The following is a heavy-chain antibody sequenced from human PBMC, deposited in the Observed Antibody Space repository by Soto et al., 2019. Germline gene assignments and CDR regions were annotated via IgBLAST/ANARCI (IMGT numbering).Heavy chain of an antibody. CDR2: ISGSGDST. Sequence: EEQLLESGGGLAQPGGSLRLSCAASGFTFRGYAMSWVRQAPGKGPEWVSGISGSGDSTYHAKSVKGRFIISRDNSKNTLYLEIISLRAEDTAVYYCAKAYGASHSPFDCWGQGTPVAVSS. J-gene: IGHJ4*02. CDR3: AKAYGASHSPFDC. D-gene: IGHD2-21*01. V-gene: IGHV3-23*01. CDR1: GFTFRGYA.